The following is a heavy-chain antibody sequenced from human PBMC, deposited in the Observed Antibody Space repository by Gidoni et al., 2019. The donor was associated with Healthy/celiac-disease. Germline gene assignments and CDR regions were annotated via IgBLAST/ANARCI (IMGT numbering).Heavy chain of an antibody. D-gene: IGHD3-10*01. V-gene: IGHV1-3*01. CDR1: GYTFTHYA. J-gene: IGHJ4*02. CDR2: INAGNGNT. Sequence: QVQLVQSGDEVKKPGASVKVSCRDSGYTFTHYAMHWVRQAPGQRLEWMVWINAGNGNTKYSQKFQGRVTITRDTSASTAYMELSSLRSEDTAVYYCARGGLYGSGSYYNGYFDYWGQGTLVTVSS. CDR3: ARGGLYGSGSYYNGYFDY.